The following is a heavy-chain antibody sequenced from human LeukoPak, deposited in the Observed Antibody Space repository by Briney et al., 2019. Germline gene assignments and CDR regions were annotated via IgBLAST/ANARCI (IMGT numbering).Heavy chain of an antibody. D-gene: IGHD3-22*01. CDR1: GGSISSYY. CDR3: ARVRDYYDSSGYYWFDP. Sequence: TPSETLSLTCTVSGGSISSYYWSWIRQPPGKGLEWIGYIYYSGSTNYNPSLKSRVTISVDTSKNQFSLKLSSVTAADTAVYYCARVRDYYDSSGYYWFDPWGQGALVTVSS. CDR2: IYYSGST. V-gene: IGHV4-59*01. J-gene: IGHJ5*02.